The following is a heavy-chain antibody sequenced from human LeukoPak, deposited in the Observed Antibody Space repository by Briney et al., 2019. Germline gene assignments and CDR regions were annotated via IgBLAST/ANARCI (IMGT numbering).Heavy chain of an antibody. CDR3: AREGMSVPAAILDY. D-gene: IGHD2-2*02. CDR1: GYTFTSYY. Sequence: GASVMVSCKVSGYTFTSYYMHWVRQAPGQGLEWMGIITPSGGSTSYAQKFQGRVTMTRDMSTSTVYMELSSLRSEDTAVYYCAREGMSVPAAILDYWGQGTLVTVSS. CDR2: ITPSGGST. V-gene: IGHV1-46*01. J-gene: IGHJ4*02.